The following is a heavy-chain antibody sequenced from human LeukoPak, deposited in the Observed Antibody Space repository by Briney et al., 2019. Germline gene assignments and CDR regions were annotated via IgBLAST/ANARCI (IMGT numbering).Heavy chain of an antibody. CDR1: GFTFSSYN. V-gene: IGHV3-21*04. CDR3: AKVRAVAGRDY. CDR2: ISSSSSYI. Sequence: GGSLRLSCAASGFTFSSYNINWVRQAPGKGLEWVSSISSSSSYIYYADSVKGRFTISRDNAKNTLYLQMNSLRAEDTAVYYCAKVRAVAGRDYWGQGTLVTVSS. J-gene: IGHJ4*02. D-gene: IGHD6-19*01.